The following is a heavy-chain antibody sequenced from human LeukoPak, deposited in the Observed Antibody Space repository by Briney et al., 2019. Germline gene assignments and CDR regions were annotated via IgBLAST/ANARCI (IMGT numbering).Heavy chain of an antibody. CDR1: GYIFTAFD. V-gene: IGHV1-8*01. Sequence: ASVTVSCKASGYIFTAFDINWVRQAPGLGLEWMGWMSPKTGNRGYAQKFQGRFTMARDTSRSTVYMELSGLTSEDTAVYYCTRTPPKGDIGTWGLGTQVIVSS. D-gene: IGHD2-21*02. J-gene: IGHJ4*02. CDR2: MSPKTGNR. CDR3: TRTPPKGDIGT.